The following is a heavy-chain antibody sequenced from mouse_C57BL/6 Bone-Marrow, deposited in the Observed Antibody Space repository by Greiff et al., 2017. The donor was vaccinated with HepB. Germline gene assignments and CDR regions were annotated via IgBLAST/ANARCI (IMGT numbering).Heavy chain of an antibody. CDR1: GYTFTSYG. V-gene: IGHV1-81*01. CDR2: IYPRSGNT. J-gene: IGHJ4*01. CDR3: ARPPPTVVEAMDY. Sequence: VQLQESGAELARPGASVKLSCKASGYTFTSYGISWVKQRTGQGLEWIGEIYPRSGNTYYNEKFKGKATLTADKSSSTAYMELRSLTSEDSAVYFCARPPPTVVEAMDYWGQGTSVTVSS. D-gene: IGHD1-1*01.